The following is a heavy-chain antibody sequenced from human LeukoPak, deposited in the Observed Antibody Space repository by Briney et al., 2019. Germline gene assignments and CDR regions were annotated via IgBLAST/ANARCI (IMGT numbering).Heavy chain of an antibody. D-gene: IGHD3-10*01. Sequence: SETLSLTCTVSGGSISSGGYYWSWIRQHPGKGLEWIGYIYYSGSTYYNPSLKSRVTISVDTSKNQFSLKLSSVTAADTAVYYCARLWAPVSDYYGMDVWGQGTTVTVSS. CDR2: IYYSGST. CDR3: ARLWAPVSDYYGMDV. CDR1: GGSISSGGYY. V-gene: IGHV4-31*03. J-gene: IGHJ6*02.